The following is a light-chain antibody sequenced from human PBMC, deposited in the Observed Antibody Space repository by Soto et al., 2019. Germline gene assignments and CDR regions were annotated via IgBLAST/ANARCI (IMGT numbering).Light chain of an antibody. CDR3: CSYAGSSTFV. CDR2: EVN. CDR1: SSDVGSYNL. Sequence: QSALTQPASVSGSPGQSSTISCTGTSSDVGSYNLVSWYQQYPGKAPKLMIYEVNKRPSGVSNRFSGSKSGNTASLTISGLQAEDEADYYCCSYAGSSTFVFGTGTKLTVL. V-gene: IGLV2-23*02. J-gene: IGLJ1*01.